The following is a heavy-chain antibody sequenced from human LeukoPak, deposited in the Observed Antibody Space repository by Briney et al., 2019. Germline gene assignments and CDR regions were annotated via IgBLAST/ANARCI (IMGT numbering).Heavy chain of an antibody. CDR3: ARDYYDYVWGSYRYTSFDY. V-gene: IGHV1-46*01. CDR2: INPGGGST. Sequence: ASVKVSCKASGYTFTSYYMHWVRQAPGQGLEWMGIINPGGGSTSYAQKFQGRVTMTRDTSTSTVYMELSSLRSEDTAVYYCARDYYDYVWGSYRYTSFDYWGQGTLVTVSS. CDR1: GYTFTSYY. D-gene: IGHD3-16*02. J-gene: IGHJ4*02.